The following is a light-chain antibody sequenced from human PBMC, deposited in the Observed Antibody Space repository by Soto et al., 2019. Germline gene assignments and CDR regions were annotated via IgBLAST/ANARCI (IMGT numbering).Light chain of an antibody. CDR3: QQYGGSPPFT. J-gene: IGKJ3*01. CDR1: QSVSNSY. Sequence: EIVLTQSPGTLSLSPGERATLSCRASQSVSNSYLAWYQQKPGQAPRLLIYGASSRATGIPDRFSGSGSGTDFTLTISRLEPEDFAVYYYQQYGGSPPFTFGPGTKVDIK. V-gene: IGKV3-20*01. CDR2: GAS.